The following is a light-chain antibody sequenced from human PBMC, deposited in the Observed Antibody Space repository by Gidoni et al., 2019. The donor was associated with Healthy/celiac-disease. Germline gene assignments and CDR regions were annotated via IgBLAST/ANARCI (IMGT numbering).Light chain of an antibody. Sequence: PATLSVSPGERATLSCRASQSVSSNLAWYQQKPGQAPRLLIYSASTRATGIPARVRGSGSGTEFTLTISSLQSEDFAVYYCQRYNNGPPLTFGGGTKVEIK. CDR1: QSVSSN. V-gene: IGKV3-15*01. CDR2: SAS. CDR3: QRYNNGPPLT. J-gene: IGKJ4*01.